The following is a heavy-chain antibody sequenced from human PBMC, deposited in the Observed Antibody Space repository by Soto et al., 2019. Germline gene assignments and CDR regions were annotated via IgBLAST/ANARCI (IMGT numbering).Heavy chain of an antibody. D-gene: IGHD6-25*01. CDR3: AKFFVETGGSSGWPWTFHY. J-gene: IGHJ4*02. Sequence: ESGGGLVQPGRSLRLSCAASGFTFSSYATSWVRQAPGKGLEWVSAISGSGGTTYYAASVKGRFTISRDNSKNTLFLQMNSLRPEDTAVYYCAKFFVETGGSSGWPWTFHYWGQGTLVTVSS. V-gene: IGHV3-23*01. CDR2: ISGSGGTT. CDR1: GFTFSSYA.